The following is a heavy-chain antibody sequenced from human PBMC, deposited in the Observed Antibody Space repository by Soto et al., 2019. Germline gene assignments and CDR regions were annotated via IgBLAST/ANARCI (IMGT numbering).Heavy chain of an antibody. D-gene: IGHD3-10*01. CDR1: GGSISSGGYY. V-gene: IGHV4-31*03. Sequence: SETLSLTCTVSGGSISSGGYYWSWIRQHPGKGLEWIGYIYYSGSTYYNPSLKSRVTISVDTSKNQFSLKLSSVTAADTTVYYCARDRTVRGVPLGYYYGMDVWGQGTTVTVSS. CDR2: IYYSGST. CDR3: ARDRTVRGVPLGYYYGMDV. J-gene: IGHJ6*02.